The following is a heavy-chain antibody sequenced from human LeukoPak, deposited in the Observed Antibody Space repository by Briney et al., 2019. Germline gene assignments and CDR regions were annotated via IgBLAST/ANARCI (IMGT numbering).Heavy chain of an antibody. Sequence: GGSLRLSCATSGFTFSSNWMSWVRHAPGRGLEWVANIKPDGSAEYYAASVKGRFTISRDNSKNTLYLQMNSLRVEDTAVYYCARDSRSFIVMITEPRKNLVDYWGQGTLVTVSS. D-gene: IGHD3-16*01. CDR1: GFTFSSNW. V-gene: IGHV3-7*03. CDR3: ARDSRSFIVMITEPRKNLVDY. CDR2: IKPDGSAE. J-gene: IGHJ4*02.